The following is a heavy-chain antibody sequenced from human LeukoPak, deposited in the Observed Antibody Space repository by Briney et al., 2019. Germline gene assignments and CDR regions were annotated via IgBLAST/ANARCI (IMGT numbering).Heavy chain of an antibody. CDR3: ARGGRVRRAYCGGDCYSIDY. CDR1: GGSISSYY. D-gene: IGHD2-21*02. J-gene: IGHJ4*02. V-gene: IGHV4-59*01. Sequence: SETLSLTCTVSGGSISSYYWSWIRQPPGKGLEWIGYMYSSGSTSYNPSLKSRVTISVDTSKNQFSLKLSSVTAADTAVYYCARGGRVRRAYCGGDCYSIDYWGQGTLVTVSS. CDR2: MYSSGST.